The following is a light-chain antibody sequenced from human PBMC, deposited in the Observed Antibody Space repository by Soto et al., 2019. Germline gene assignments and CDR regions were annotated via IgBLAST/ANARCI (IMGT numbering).Light chain of an antibody. J-gene: IGKJ4*01. CDR2: SAS. CDR1: QDISNY. V-gene: IGKV1-27*01. Sequence: DIQMTHSPSSLSASVGDRVTMTCRASQDISNYLVWYQQQPGKVPKLLIYSASTLHSGVPSRFSGSGSGTDFTLTISSLQPEDVGTYYCQRYDDAPLTFGGGTKVDIK. CDR3: QRYDDAPLT.